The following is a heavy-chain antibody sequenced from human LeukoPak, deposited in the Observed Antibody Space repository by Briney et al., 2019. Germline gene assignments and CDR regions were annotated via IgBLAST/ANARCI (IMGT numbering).Heavy chain of an antibody. CDR3: GGGGTYSQFDY. J-gene: IGHJ4*02. Sequence: KSSETLSLTCAVSGGSIRSYYWNWVRQPPGKGLEWIGYMYYSGSTNYNPSLKSRVTISGDTSNNQFSLKLNSVTAADTGVYYCGGGGTYSQFDYWGQGTLVTVSS. CDR2: MYYSGST. D-gene: IGHD1-26*01. CDR1: GGSIRSYY. V-gene: IGHV4-59*01.